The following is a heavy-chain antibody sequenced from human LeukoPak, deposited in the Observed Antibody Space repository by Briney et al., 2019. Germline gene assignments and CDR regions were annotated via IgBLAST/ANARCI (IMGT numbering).Heavy chain of an antibody. J-gene: IGHJ3*02. D-gene: IGHD2-15*01. CDR1: GGTFSSYA. V-gene: IGHV7-4-1*02. CDR2: INTNTGNP. CDR3: ARERGRLYCSGGSCYSDGAFDI. Sequence: ASVKVSCKASGGTFSSYAISWVRQAPGQGLEWMGWINTNTGNPTYAQGFTGRFVFSLDTSVSTAYLQISSLKAEDTAVYYCARERGRLYCSGGSCYSDGAFDIWGQGTMVTVSS.